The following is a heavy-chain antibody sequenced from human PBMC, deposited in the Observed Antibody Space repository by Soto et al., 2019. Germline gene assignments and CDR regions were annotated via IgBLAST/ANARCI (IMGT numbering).Heavy chain of an antibody. CDR3: ARSYCSGGSCYSYFWFDP. CDR2: GGT. J-gene: IGHJ5*02. Sequence: GGTNYAQKFQGWVTMTRDTSISTAYMELSGLRSDDTAVYYCARSYCSGGSCYSYFWFDPWGQGTLVTVSS. D-gene: IGHD2-15*01. V-gene: IGHV1-2*04.